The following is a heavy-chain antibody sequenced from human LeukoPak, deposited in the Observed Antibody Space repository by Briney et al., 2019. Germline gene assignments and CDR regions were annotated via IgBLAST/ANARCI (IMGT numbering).Heavy chain of an antibody. CDR3: ARELVVTAAIIGHWFDP. J-gene: IGHJ5*02. CDR1: GDKFSAYV. V-gene: IGHV1-69*01. Sequence: GSSVKVSCKASGDKFSAYVFTWVRQAPGQGLEWMGGIIPMFGSADYAQKFQGRVTITADESTSTAYMELSSLRTEDTAVYYCARELVVTAAIIGHWFDPWGQGTLVTVSS. CDR2: IIPMFGSA. D-gene: IGHD2-2*01.